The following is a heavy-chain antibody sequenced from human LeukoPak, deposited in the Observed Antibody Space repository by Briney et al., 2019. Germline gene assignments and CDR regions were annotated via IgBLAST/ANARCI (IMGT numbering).Heavy chain of an antibody. J-gene: IGHJ4*02. CDR3: ARVAAGYSVNYFDY. CDR1: EFAFSTYN. Sequence: GGSLRLSCAASEFAFSTYNMNWVRQALGKGLEWVSYISTGSSITYYADSVKGRFTISRDNVENSLYLQMNSLRDEDTAVYYCARVAAGYSVNYFDYWGQGTLVTVSS. V-gene: IGHV3-48*02. CDR2: ISTGSSIT. D-gene: IGHD4-23*01.